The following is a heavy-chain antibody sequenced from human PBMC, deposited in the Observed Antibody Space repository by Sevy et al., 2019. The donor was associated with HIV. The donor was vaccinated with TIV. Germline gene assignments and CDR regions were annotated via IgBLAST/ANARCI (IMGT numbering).Heavy chain of an antibody. CDR1: GGSISSYY. CDR3: ARGGHSWFGELFYYYYGMDV. J-gene: IGHJ6*02. CDR2: IYYSGST. D-gene: IGHD3-10*01. V-gene: IGHV4-59*01. Sequence: SETLSLTCTVSGGSISSYYWSWIRQPPGKGLEWIGYIYYSGSTNYNPSLKSRVTISVDTSKNQFFLQLSCVTAADTAVYYCARGGHSWFGELFYYYYGMDVWGQGTTVTVSS.